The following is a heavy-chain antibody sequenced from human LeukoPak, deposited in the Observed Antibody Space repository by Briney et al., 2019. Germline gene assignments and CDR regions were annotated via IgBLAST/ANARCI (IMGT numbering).Heavy chain of an antibody. D-gene: IGHD3-22*01. J-gene: IGHJ4*02. Sequence: SETLSLTCAVYGGSFSGYYWSWIRQPPGKGLEWIGYIYYSGSTNYNPSLKSRVTISVDTSKNQFSLKLSSVTAADTAVYYCARIPDYDSSGYYSGFYFDYWGQGTLVTVSS. CDR2: IYYSGST. V-gene: IGHV4-59*01. CDR1: GGSFSGYY. CDR3: ARIPDYDSSGYYSGFYFDY.